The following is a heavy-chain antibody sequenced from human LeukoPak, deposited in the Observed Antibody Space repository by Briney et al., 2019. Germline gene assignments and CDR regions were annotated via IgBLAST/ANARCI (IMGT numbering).Heavy chain of an antibody. Sequence: GASVKVSCKASGYTFTSYGISWVRQAPGQGLEWMGRIIPILGIANYAQKFQGRVTITADKSTSTAYMELSSLRSEDTAVYYCARDSSYCGGDCYGDYWGQGTLVTVSS. CDR3: ARDSSYCGGDCYGDY. J-gene: IGHJ4*02. D-gene: IGHD2-21*01. V-gene: IGHV1-69*04. CDR2: IIPILGIA. CDR1: GYTFTSYG.